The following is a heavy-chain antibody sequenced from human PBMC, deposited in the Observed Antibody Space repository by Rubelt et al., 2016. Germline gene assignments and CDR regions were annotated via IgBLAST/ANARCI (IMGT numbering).Heavy chain of an antibody. J-gene: IGHJ4*02. Sequence: QVQLVESGGGVVQPGRSLRLSCAASGFTFSGYGMHWVRQAPGKGLEWVAVIWYDGRNNYYADSVKGRFTISRDNSKNTLYLQMNSLRAEDTAVYYCARDLTYYDILTGYYLYWGQGTLVTVSS. D-gene: IGHD3-9*01. CDR1: GFTFSGYG. CDR2: IWYDGRNN. V-gene: IGHV3-33*01. CDR3: ARDLTYYDILTGYYLY.